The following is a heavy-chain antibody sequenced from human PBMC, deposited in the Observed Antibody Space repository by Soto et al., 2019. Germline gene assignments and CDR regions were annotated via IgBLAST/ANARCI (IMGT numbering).Heavy chain of an antibody. CDR1: GFTFSTYW. CDR2: IKTDGTYA. J-gene: IGHJ4*02. D-gene: IGHD3-22*01. Sequence: EVQLVESGGDLVQPGGSLRLSCAASGFTFSTYWMHWVRQAPGKGLLWVSRIKTDGTYATYADSVKGRFTISRDNAKNTLYLQMNSVRVADAAVYYCADGGSGYYANWGQGTLVTVSS. CDR3: ADGGSGYYAN. V-gene: IGHV3-74*01.